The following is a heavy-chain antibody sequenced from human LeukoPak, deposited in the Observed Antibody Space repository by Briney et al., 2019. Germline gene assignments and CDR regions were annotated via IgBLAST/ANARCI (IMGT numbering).Heavy chain of an antibody. Sequence: SETLSLTCTVSGGSISSYYWSWVRQPPGKGLEWIGYIYYSGSTNYNPSLKSRVTISVDTSKNQFSLKLSSVTAADTAVYYCARRKRGFDYWGQGTLVTVSS. CDR2: IYYSGST. D-gene: IGHD1-14*01. V-gene: IGHV4-59*01. CDR3: ARRKRGFDY. CDR1: GGSISSYY. J-gene: IGHJ4*02.